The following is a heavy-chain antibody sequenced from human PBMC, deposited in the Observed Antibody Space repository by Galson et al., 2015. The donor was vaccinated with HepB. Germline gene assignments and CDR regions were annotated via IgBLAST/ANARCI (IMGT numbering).Heavy chain of an antibody. CDR3: AGIFLTDYYDSSGYGWFDP. J-gene: IGHJ5*02. V-gene: IGHV1-46*01. D-gene: IGHD3-22*01. Sequence: SVKVSCKASGYTFTSYYMHWVRQAPGQGLEWMGIINPSGGSTSYAQKFQGRVTMTRDTSTSTVYMELSSLRSEDTAVYYCAGIFLTDYYDSSGYGWFDPWGQGTLVTVSS. CDR2: INPSGGST. CDR1: GYTFTSYY.